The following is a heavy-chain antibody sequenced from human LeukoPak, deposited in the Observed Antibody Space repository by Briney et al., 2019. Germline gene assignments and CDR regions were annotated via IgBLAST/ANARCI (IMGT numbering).Heavy chain of an antibody. D-gene: IGHD6-13*01. CDR2: ISAYNGDT. CDR3: ARDLGGAAAGTIPLFDY. V-gene: IGHV1-18*01. Sequence: ASVKVSCKASGYTFTSFGISWMRQAPGQGLEWMGWISAYNGDTKYAQKLQGRVTVTTDTSTGTAYMELRSLRSDDTAVYYCARDLGGAAAGTIPLFDYWGQGTLVTVSS. J-gene: IGHJ4*02. CDR1: GYTFTSFG.